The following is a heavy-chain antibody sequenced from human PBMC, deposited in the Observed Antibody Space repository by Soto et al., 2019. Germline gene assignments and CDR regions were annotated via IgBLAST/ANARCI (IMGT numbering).Heavy chain of an antibody. J-gene: IGHJ5*02. CDR1: GYTFTSYD. D-gene: IGHD3-10*01. CDR3: ARERSASGTGWFDP. Sequence: QVQLVQAGAEVKKPGASVKVSCKASGYTFTSYDITWVRQATGQGLEWMGWMNPNSGNTGYAQKFQGRVTMTRNTSISTAYMELTNLRSEDTAVYYSARERSASGTGWFDPWGQGTQVTVSS. CDR2: MNPNSGNT. V-gene: IGHV1-8*01.